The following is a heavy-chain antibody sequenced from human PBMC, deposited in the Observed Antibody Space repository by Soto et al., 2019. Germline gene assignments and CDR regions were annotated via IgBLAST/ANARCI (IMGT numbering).Heavy chain of an antibody. CDR2: INPSGGST. V-gene: IGHV1-46*03. CDR3: ARGEDIVVVPAAIVPYFDY. D-gene: IGHD2-2*01. Sequence: QVQLVQSGAEVKKPGASVKVSCKASGYTFTSYYMHWVRQAPGQGLEWMGIINPSGGSTSYAQKFQGRVTMTRDTSTSTVYMELSSLRSEDTAVYYCARGEDIVVVPAAIVPYFDYWGQGTLVTVSS. J-gene: IGHJ4*02. CDR1: GYTFTSYY.